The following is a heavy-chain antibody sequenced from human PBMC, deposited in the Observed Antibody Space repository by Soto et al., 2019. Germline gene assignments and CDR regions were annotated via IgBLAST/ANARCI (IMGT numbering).Heavy chain of an antibody. CDR2: IRFDGSNI. CDR3: ARDGIGGTIFWGYFDY. CDR1: GLIFSGYG. V-gene: IGHV3-33*01. D-gene: IGHD7-27*01. Sequence: QVHLVESGGGVVQPGGSLRLSCAVPGLIFSGYGMHWVRQAPGKGLEWVAIIRFDGSNIEYADSLKCRFTISRDNSKNMLYLQMNSLRAEDTAVYYCARDGIGGTIFWGYFDYWGQGTLVTVSS. J-gene: IGHJ4*02.